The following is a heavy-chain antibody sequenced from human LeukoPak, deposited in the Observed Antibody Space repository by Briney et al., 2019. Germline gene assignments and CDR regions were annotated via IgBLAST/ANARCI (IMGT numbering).Heavy chain of an antibody. J-gene: IGHJ4*02. CDR2: IYYSGST. D-gene: IGHD3-9*01. Sequence: SETLSLTCTVSGGSISSYYWSWVRQPPGKGLEWVGYIYYSGSTNYNPSLKSRVTISVDTSKNHFSLKLSSVTAADTAVYYCAGMTSLEYFDYWGQGTLVTVSA. CDR1: GGSISSYY. V-gene: IGHV4-59*01. CDR3: AGMTSLEYFDY.